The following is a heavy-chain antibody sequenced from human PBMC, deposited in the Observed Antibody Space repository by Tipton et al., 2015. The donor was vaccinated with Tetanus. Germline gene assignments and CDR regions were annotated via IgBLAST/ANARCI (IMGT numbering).Heavy chain of an antibody. D-gene: IGHD5/OR15-5a*01. CDR1: GYSFSKYG. CDR2: ISTSNGKT. CDR3: SRDQGSTISPYYSDY. Sequence: QLVQSGAEVRKPGASVRVSCKTSGYSFSKYGVTRARQAPGQGLEWLGWISTSNGKTYYAQKFRGRATMTTDTSTGTAHLELGGLRSDDTAIYYCSRDQGSTISPYYSDYWGQGTLVTVTA. V-gene: IGHV1-18*01. J-gene: IGHJ4*02.